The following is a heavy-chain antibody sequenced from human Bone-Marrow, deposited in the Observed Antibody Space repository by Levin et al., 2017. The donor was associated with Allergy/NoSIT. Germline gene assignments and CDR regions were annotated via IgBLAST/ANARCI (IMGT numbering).Heavy chain of an antibody. CDR3: VKDHGRVTAAAWF. CDR2: IRRGTDII. CDR1: GFTFDDYA. D-gene: IGHD3-10*01. V-gene: IGHV3-9*01. Sequence: PGGSLRLSCVASGFTFDDYAMHWVRQAPGKGLEWVSGIRRGTDIIGYADSVWGRFTISRDDAKNSLYLQMNSLRLEDTAFYYCVKDHGRVTAAAWFWGRGTLVTVSS. J-gene: IGHJ1*01.